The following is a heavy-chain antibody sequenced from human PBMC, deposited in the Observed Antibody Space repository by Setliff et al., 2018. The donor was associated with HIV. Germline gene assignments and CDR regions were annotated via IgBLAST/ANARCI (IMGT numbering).Heavy chain of an antibody. Sequence: SETLSLTCTFSGVTSGDYYWTWIRQHPVKGLEWIGYIYSSGTKYYNPSLKSRLAISLDTSMNQFSLNLKSVTAADAAVYYCARGFCSGGFCHPNFYHYMDVWGKGTTVTVSS. CDR2: IYSSGTK. CDR1: GVTSGDYY. V-gene: IGHV4-31*03. J-gene: IGHJ6*03. CDR3: ARGFCSGGFCHPNFYHYMDV. D-gene: IGHD2-15*01.